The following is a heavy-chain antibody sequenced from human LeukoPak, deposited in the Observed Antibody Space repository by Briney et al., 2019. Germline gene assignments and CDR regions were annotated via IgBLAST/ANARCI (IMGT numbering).Heavy chain of an antibody. Sequence: SVKVSCRASGGTFSTNAISWVRQAPGQGLEWMGGVIPIFGTPNYAQKFQGRVTITTDESSSTAYMELSSLRSEDTAVYYCARTPLRSLEWQGFNRFDPWGQGTLVTVSS. CDR1: GGTFSTNA. J-gene: IGHJ5*02. V-gene: IGHV1-69*05. CDR3: ARTPLRSLEWQGFNRFDP. D-gene: IGHD3-3*01. CDR2: VIPIFGTP.